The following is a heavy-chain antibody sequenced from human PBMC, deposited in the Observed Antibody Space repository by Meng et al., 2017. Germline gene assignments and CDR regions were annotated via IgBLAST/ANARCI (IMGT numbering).Heavy chain of an antibody. CDR3: ARLRGGWYNDAFDI. J-gene: IGHJ3*02. CDR1: GGSIRNYY. CDR2: IYNTEST. D-gene: IGHD6-19*01. Sequence: SETLSLTCTVSGGSIRNYYWSWIRQPPGKGLEWIGYIYNTESTNYNPSLESRVTISVDTPNNQFSLKLGSVTAADTAIYYCARLRGGWYNDAFDIWGQGTMVTVSS. V-gene: IGHV4-59*01.